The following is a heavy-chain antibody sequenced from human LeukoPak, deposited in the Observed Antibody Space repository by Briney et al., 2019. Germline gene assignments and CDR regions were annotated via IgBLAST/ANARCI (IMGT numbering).Heavy chain of an antibody. J-gene: IGHJ4*02. CDR3: STVGSSWAVDY. CDR2: IKSKTNGGTI. V-gene: IGHV3-15*01. D-gene: IGHD2-2*01. CDR1: GFTFSVAW. Sequence: PGGSLRLSCAASGFTFSVAWMTWVRQAPAKGLEWVGRIKSKTNGGTIDYAPPVKGRFTISRDDSKNALYLQMNSLQTEDTGVYFCSTVGSSWAVDYWGQGTLVTVSS.